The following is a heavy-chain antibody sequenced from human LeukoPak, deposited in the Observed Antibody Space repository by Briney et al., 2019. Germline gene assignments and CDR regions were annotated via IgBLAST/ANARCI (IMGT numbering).Heavy chain of an antibody. Sequence: GGSLRLSCAASGFTFSSYWMSWVRQAPGKGLEWVANIKQDGSEKYYVDSVKGRFTISRDNAKNSLYLQMNSLRAEDTAVYYCAKGVTSPAAPVDYWGQGTLVTVSS. CDR3: AKGVTSPAAPVDY. V-gene: IGHV3-7*01. CDR1: GFTFSSYW. CDR2: IKQDGSEK. J-gene: IGHJ4*02. D-gene: IGHD2-2*01.